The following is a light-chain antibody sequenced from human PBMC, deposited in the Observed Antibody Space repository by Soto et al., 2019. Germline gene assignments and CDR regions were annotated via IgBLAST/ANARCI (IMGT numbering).Light chain of an antibody. CDR1: SSDVGGYNY. CDR2: EVS. V-gene: IGLV2-14*01. J-gene: IGLJ1*01. Sequence: QSVLTQPASVSGSPGQSITISCTGASSDVGGYNYVSWYQQHPGKAPKLIIYEVSNRPSGVSNRFSGSKSGNTASLTISGLQAEDEADYYCSSYTSSSTYVFGTGTKVTDL. CDR3: SSYTSSSTYV.